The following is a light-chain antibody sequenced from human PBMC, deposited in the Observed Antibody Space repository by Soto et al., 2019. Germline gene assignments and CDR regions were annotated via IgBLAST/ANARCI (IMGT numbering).Light chain of an antibody. Sequence: PVLIQPPSVSGAPGQTVTISCSGSSSNIGDNAVTWYQQVPGKAPRLLIYYDDLLPSGVSDRFSGSKSGTSASLAISGLQPEDEADYYCAARDDRLNGRVFGGGTKVTVL. V-gene: IGLV1-36*01. CDR1: SSNIGDNA. CDR3: AARDDRLNGRV. CDR2: YDD. J-gene: IGLJ2*01.